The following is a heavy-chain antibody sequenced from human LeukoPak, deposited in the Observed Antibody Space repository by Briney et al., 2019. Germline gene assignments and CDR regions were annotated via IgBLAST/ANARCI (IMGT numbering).Heavy chain of an antibody. J-gene: IGHJ6*02. CDR3: ARQGVPWDYYYYGMDV. CDR2: IYYSGST. CDR1: GGSISSYY. D-gene: IGHD2-8*01. V-gene: IGHV4-59*05. Sequence: SETLSLTCTVSGGSISSYYWSWIRQPAGKGLEWIGSIYYSGSTYYNPSLKSRVTISVDTSKNQFSLKLSSVTAADTAVYYCARQGVPWDYYYYGMDVWGQGTTVTVSS.